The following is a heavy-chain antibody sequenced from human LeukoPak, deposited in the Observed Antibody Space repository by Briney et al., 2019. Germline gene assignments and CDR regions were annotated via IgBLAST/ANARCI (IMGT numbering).Heavy chain of an antibody. CDR2: ISYDGSNK. CDR1: GFTFSSYG. J-gene: IGHJ4*02. Sequence: GGSLRLSCAASGFTFSSYGMHWVRQAPGKGLEWVAVISYDGSNKYYADSVKGRFTISRDNSKNTLYLQMNSLRAEDTAVYYCARDLVLYSSSEGAFDYWGQGTLVTVSS. V-gene: IGHV3-30*03. CDR3: ARDLVLYSSSEGAFDY. D-gene: IGHD6-6*01.